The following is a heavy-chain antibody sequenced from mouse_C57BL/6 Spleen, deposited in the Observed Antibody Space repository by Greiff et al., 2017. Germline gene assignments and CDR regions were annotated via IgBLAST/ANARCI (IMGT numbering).Heavy chain of an antibody. V-gene: IGHV1-64*01. CDR3: ANYDEGLDYAMDY. CDR2: IHPNSGST. CDR1: GYTFTSYW. Sequence: QVQLQQPGAELVKPGASVKLSCKASGYTFTSYWMHWVKQRPGQGLEWIGMIHPNSGSTNYNEKFKSKATLTVDKSSSTAYMQLSSLTSEDSAVYYCANYDEGLDYAMDYWGQETSVTVSS. D-gene: IGHD2-4*01. J-gene: IGHJ4*01.